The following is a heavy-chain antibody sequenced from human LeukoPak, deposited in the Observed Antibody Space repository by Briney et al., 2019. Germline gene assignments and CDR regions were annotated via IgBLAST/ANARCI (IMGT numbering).Heavy chain of an antibody. V-gene: IGHV3-23*01. Sequence: GGSLRLSCAASGFTFSSYAMSWVRQAPGKGLEWISAISGSGGSTYYADSVKGRFTISRDKSKNILYLQMNSLRAEDTALYYCARDRDFPRDQLDYWGQGTLVTVSS. D-gene: IGHD2-21*02. CDR3: ARDRDFPRDQLDY. J-gene: IGHJ4*02. CDR2: ISGSGGST. CDR1: GFTFSSYA.